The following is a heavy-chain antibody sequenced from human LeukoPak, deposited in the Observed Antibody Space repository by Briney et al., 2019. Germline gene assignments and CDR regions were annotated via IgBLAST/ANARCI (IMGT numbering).Heavy chain of an antibody. Sequence: GGSLRLSCAASGFTSSSYSMNWVRQAPGKGLEGVSYISSSSSTIYYADSVKGRFTISRDNAKNSLYLQMNSLRAEDTPVYYCARDGGLRYFDWLLSDAFDIWGQGTMVTVSS. CDR3: ARDGGLRYFDWLLSDAFDI. J-gene: IGHJ3*02. CDR1: GFTSSSYS. D-gene: IGHD3-9*01. V-gene: IGHV3-48*01. CDR2: ISSSSSTI.